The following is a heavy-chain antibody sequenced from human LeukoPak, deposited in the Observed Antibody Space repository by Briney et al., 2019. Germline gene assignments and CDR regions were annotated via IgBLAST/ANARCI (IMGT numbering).Heavy chain of an antibody. V-gene: IGHV4-4*07. D-gene: IGHD2-2*01. J-gene: IGHJ6*03. CDR3: ARACSSTSCLNGYYYYYYMDV. CDR1: GGSISSYY. CDR2: IYTSGST. Sequence: SETLSLTCTVSGGSISSYYWSWIRQPAGEGLEWIGRIYTSGSTNYNPSLKSRVTMSVDTSKNQFSLKLSSVTAADTAVYYCARACSSTSCLNGYYYYYYMDVWGKGTTVTVSS.